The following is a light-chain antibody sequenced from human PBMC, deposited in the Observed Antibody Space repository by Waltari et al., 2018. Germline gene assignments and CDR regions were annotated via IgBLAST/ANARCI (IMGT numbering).Light chain of an antibody. CDR3: SSYAAYNTVI. J-gene: IGLJ2*01. CDR1: RGDVGKYNL. V-gene: IGLV2-23*02. Sequence: QSTLTQPASASGSLGHSITISCIGTRGDVGKYNLVTWYQQHPGKAPTFMIYGVNNRPSGVSNRFSGSKSGNTASRTIAVLQGEDEAIYFCSSYAAYNTVIFGGGTKVTVL. CDR2: GVN.